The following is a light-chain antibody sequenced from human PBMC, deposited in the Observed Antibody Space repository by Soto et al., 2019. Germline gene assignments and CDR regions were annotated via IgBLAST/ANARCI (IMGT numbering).Light chain of an antibody. J-gene: IGLJ2*01. CDR3: AAWDDSLSGVV. CDR2: SNN. V-gene: IGLV1-44*01. Sequence: QSVLTQPPSASGTPGQRVTISCSGSSSNIGSNTVNWYQQLPGTAPKLLIYSNNQRPSGVPDRFSGSKSGTSGSLAISGLRSEDEADYYCAAWDDSLSGVVFGGGTKLTVL. CDR1: SSNIGSNT.